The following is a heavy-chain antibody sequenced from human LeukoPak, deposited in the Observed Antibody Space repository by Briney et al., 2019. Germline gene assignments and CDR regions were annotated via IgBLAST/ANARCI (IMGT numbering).Heavy chain of an antibody. Sequence: GASVKVSCKASGYTSTNFYLYWVRQAPGQGLEWMGIINPTTGSTTYAQKFQGRVTMTRDMSTSTVYMELSSLRSEDTAVYFCARDLNPQSIGMRAFDIWGQGTMVTASS. D-gene: IGHD1-14*01. V-gene: IGHV1-46*01. CDR1: GYTSTNFY. CDR2: INPTTGST. CDR3: ARDLNPQSIGMRAFDI. J-gene: IGHJ3*02.